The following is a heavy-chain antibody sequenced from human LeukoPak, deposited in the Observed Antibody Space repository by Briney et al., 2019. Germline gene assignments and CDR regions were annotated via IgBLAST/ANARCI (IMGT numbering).Heavy chain of an antibody. Sequence: GESLKISCKGSGYSFTSYWIGWVRQMPGKGLEWMGFIYPGDSDTRYSPSFQGQVTISADKSISTAYLQWSSLKASDTAMYYCARYFDWLSTKYYFDYWGQGTLVTVSS. J-gene: IGHJ4*02. D-gene: IGHD3-9*01. CDR3: ARYFDWLSTKYYFDY. CDR1: GYSFTSYW. CDR2: IYPGDSDT. V-gene: IGHV5-51*01.